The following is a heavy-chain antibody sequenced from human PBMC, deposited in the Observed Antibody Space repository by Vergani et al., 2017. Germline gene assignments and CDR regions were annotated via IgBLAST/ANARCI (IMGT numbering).Heavy chain of an antibody. J-gene: IGHJ6*02. CDR3: AILGAYCGGDCYPNYYYYYGMDV. CDR2: IYHSGNT. Sequence: QVQLQESCPGLVKPSETLSLTCTVSGYSISSGYYWGWIRQPPGKGLEWIGSIYHSGNTYYNSSLKSRVTISVDTSKNQFSLKLSSVTAADTAVYYCAILGAYCGGDCYPNYYYYYGMDVWGRGTTVTVSS. V-gene: IGHV4-38-2*02. D-gene: IGHD2-21*02. CDR1: GYSISSGYY.